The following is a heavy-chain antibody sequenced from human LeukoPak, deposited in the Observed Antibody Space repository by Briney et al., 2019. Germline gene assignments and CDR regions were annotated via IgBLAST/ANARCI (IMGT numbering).Heavy chain of an antibody. CDR1: GFTFSDAW. CDR2: IKSKTDGGTT. CDR3: ARQMRPGYYYYMDA. J-gene: IGHJ6*03. V-gene: IGHV3-15*01. Sequence: SGGSLRLSCAASGFTFSDAWTSWVRQAPGKGLEWVGRIKSKTDGGTTGYAAPVKGRFTISRDDSKNTLYLQMNSLRAEDTAVYYCARQMRPGYYYYMDAWGKGTTVTVSS. D-gene: IGHD3-10*01.